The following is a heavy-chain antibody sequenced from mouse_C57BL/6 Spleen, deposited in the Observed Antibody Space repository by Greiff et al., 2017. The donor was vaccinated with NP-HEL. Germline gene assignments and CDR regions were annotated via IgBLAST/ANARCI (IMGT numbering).Heavy chain of an antibody. D-gene: IGHD3-2*02. Sequence: VQLQQSGAELVRPGTSVKMSCKASGYTFTNYWIGWAKQRPGHGLEWIGDIYPGGGYTNYNEKFKGKATLTADKSSSTAYMQFSSLTSEDSAIYYCARAGGTAQVLYYFDYWGQGTTLTVSS. CDR3: ARAGGTAQVLYYFDY. CDR1: GYTFTNYW. V-gene: IGHV1-63*01. CDR2: IYPGGGYT. J-gene: IGHJ2*01.